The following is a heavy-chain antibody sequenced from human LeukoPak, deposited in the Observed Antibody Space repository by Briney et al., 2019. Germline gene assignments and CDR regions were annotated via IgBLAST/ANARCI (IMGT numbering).Heavy chain of an antibody. J-gene: IGHJ5*02. CDR3: GIGRKFDWLLCHH. Sequence: SVKVSCKISGYTLTDVSMHWVRQAPGKGLEWMGGFDPEGGETIYAQKFQGRVTMTEDPSADTAYMELRSLSCEDTAVCYCGIGRKFDWLLCHHWGQGTLVTVSS. V-gene: IGHV1-24*01. CDR2: FDPEGGET. CDR1: GYTLTDVS. D-gene: IGHD3-9*01.